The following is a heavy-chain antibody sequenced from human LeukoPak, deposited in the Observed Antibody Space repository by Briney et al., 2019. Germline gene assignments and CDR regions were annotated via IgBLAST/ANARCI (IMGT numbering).Heavy chain of an antibody. V-gene: IGHV1-2*02. CDR3: ARVGVYSSSCYY. J-gene: IGHJ4*02. CDR2: INPNSGGT. CDR1: GDTFTGYY. D-gene: IGHD6-13*01. Sequence: ASVKVSCKASGDTFTGYYMHWVRQAPGQGLEWMGWINPNSGGTNYAQKFQGRVTMTRDTSISTAYMELSRLRSDDTAVYYCARVGVYSSSCYYWGQGTLVTVSS.